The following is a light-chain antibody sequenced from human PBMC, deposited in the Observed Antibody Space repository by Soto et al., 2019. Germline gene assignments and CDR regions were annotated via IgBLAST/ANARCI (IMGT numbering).Light chain of an antibody. V-gene: IGLV2-11*01. CDR2: DVN. CDR3: CTYAGSYTFI. J-gene: IGLJ2*01. CDR1: SSDVGAYNY. Sequence: QSALTQPRSVSGSPGQSVTISCTGTSSDVGAYNYVSWYQQHPGKAPKFMIYDVNKRPSGVPDRFSGSKSGNTASLTISGLQVEDEADYYCCTYAGSYTFIFGGGTKVTVL.